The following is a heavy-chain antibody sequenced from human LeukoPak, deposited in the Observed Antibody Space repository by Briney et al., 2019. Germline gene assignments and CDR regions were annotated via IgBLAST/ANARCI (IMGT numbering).Heavy chain of an antibody. CDR3: ARSAVIVATNPYYYYGMDV. CDR1: IGSTSSSKW. Sequence: SETLSLTCSVSIGSTSSSKWWSWVRQSPVKGLEWIGEIYLYGTTNYNPSLKSRVTISVDTSKNQFSLKLSSVTAADTAVYYCARSAVIVATNPYYYYGMDVWGQGTTVTVSS. V-gene: IGHV4-4*02. J-gene: IGHJ6*02. D-gene: IGHD5-12*01. CDR2: IYLYGTT.